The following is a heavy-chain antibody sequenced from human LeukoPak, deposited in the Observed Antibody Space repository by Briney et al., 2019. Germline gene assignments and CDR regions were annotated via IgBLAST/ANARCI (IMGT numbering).Heavy chain of an antibody. CDR3: AREEFDY. V-gene: IGHV4-39*02. J-gene: IGHJ4*02. Sequence: SETLSLTCTVSGGSISSSSYYWGWIRQPPGKGLEWIGSIYYSGSTYYNPSLKSRVTISVDTSKNQFSLKLSSVTAADTAVYYCAREEFDYWGQGTLVTVSS. CDR2: IYYSGST. CDR1: GGSISSSSYY.